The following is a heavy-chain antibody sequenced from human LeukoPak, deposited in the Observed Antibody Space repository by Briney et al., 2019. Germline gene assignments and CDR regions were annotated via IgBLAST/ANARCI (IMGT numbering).Heavy chain of an antibody. CDR3: ARASDGSGSPRAFDI. CDR2: INSDGSST. V-gene: IGHV3-74*01. D-gene: IGHD3-10*01. J-gene: IGHJ3*02. CDR1: GFTFSTYW. Sequence: GGSLRLSCAASGFTFSTYWMHWVRQAPGKGLVWVSRINSDGSSTSYADSVKGRFTISRDNAKNTLYVQMNSLRGEDTAVYYCARASDGSGSPRAFDIWGQGTMVTVSS.